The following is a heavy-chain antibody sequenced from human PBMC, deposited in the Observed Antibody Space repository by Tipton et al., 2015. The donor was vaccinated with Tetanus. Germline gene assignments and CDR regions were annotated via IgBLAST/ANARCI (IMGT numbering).Heavy chain of an antibody. CDR2: VWYDGST. CDR1: GFTFSNHG. D-gene: IGHD7-27*01. J-gene: IGHJ4*02. Sequence: SLRLSCAASGFTFSNHGMHWVRQVPGKGLEWVGVVWYDGSTHTRDSVKGRFTISRDNSKSMLYLHMSSLRVEDTAIYYCGRDRFKLGILDYWGQGTLVTVSS. CDR3: GRDRFKLGILDY. V-gene: IGHV3-33*01.